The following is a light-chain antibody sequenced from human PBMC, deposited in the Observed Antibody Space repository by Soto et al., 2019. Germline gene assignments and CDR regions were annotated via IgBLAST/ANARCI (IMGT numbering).Light chain of an antibody. Sequence: EIVLTQSPGTLSLSPGEGATLSCRASQSFTNNYLAWYQQKPGQAPRLLIYDASSRASGIPDRFSGSASGTDFTLTIRRLEPEDFAVYYCQQYGSSPLTFGRGTKVEIK. CDR3: QQYGSSPLT. V-gene: IGKV3-20*01. J-gene: IGKJ4*01. CDR1: QSFTNNY. CDR2: DAS.